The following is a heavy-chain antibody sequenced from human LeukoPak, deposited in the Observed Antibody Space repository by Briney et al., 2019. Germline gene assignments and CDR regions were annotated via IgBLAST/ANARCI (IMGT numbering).Heavy chain of an antibody. J-gene: IGHJ4*02. Sequence: SGGSLRLSCTAPGVTFGEYAMSWVRQAPGKGLEWVGFIISKAYVGTTEYAASVKGRFTTSRDDSKSIDYLQMNSLKAEDTAVYYCTGGSTRYSSGWYRVSYYFDYWGKGTLVTVSS. CDR1: GVTFGEYA. V-gene: IGHV3-49*04. CDR3: TGGSTRYSSGWYRVSYYFDY. D-gene: IGHD6-19*01. CDR2: IISKAYVGTT.